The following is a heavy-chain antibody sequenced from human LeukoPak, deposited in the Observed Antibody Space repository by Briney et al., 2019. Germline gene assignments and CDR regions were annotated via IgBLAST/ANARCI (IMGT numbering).Heavy chain of an antibody. Sequence: RGSLRLSCATSGFTFDYYTMHWVRQTPGKGLEWVSLISWDGDSTYYADSVKGRFTISRDNSKNSLYLQMNSLRTEDTALYYCAKDSGGGYSGYDYHYYYYMDVWGKGTTVTVSS. CDR2: ISWDGDST. D-gene: IGHD5-12*01. J-gene: IGHJ6*03. CDR3: AKDSGGGYSGYDYHYYYYMDV. CDR1: GFTFDYYT. V-gene: IGHV3-43*01.